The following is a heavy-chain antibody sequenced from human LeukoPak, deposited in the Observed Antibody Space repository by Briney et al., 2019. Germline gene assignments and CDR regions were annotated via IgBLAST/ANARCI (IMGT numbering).Heavy chain of an antibody. Sequence: SETLSLTCTVSGGSISSYYWSWIRQPAGKGLEWIGRIYTSGSTNYNPSLKSRVTMSVDTSKNQFSLKLSSVTAADTAVYYCASSGVWFGDRNWFDPWGQGTLVTVSS. CDR2: IYTSGST. D-gene: IGHD3-10*01. J-gene: IGHJ5*02. CDR3: ASSGVWFGDRNWFDP. CDR1: GGSISSYY. V-gene: IGHV4-4*07.